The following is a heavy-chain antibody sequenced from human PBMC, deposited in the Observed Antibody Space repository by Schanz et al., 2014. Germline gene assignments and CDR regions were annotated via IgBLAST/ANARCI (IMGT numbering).Heavy chain of an antibody. CDR3: ARVLPGGGGAGGGYKWFDP. D-gene: IGHD5-12*01. CDR2: ISSSSSYI. J-gene: IGHJ5*02. Sequence: EVQLVESGGGLVQPGGSLRLSCAASGFTFSTYAMNWVRQAPGKGLEWVSSISSSSSYIYYADSVKGRFTISRDNAKSSLFLQMNSLRAEDTAVYYCARVLPGGGGAGGGYKWFDPWGQGILVTVSS. V-gene: IGHV3-21*06. CDR1: GFTFSTYA.